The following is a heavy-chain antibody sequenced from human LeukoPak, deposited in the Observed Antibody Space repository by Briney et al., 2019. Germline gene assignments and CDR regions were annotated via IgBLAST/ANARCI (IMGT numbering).Heavy chain of an antibody. J-gene: IGHJ5*02. D-gene: IGHD5-24*01. V-gene: IGHV3-23*01. Sequence: GGSLRLSCAASGFTFSSSAMSWVRQAPGKGLEWVAAISDTGRLSYCAGSVNGRFTISRDNSKNTLSLQMNSLRAADTAVYYCAKGGLRGGYSYASWGQGTLITVSS. CDR2: ISDTGRLS. CDR1: GFTFSSSA. CDR3: AKGGLRGGYSYAS.